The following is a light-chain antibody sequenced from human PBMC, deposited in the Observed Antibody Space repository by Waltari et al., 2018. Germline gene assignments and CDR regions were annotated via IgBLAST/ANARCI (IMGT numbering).Light chain of an antibody. Sequence: QAVVTQEPSLTVSPGGTVTLTCGSSTGSVTRAHYPYWFQQKPGQAPRTLIYDTSDKHRWTPARFSGSLVGVRAALTLAGAQPEDEAEYYCLLYYGGVRVFGGGTKLTV. CDR1: TGSVTRAHY. J-gene: IGLJ2*01. CDR2: DTS. CDR3: LLYYGGVRV. V-gene: IGLV7-46*01.